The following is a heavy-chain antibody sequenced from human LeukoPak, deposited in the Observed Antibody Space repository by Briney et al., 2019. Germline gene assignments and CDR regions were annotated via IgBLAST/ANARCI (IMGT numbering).Heavy chain of an antibody. D-gene: IGHD3-10*01. V-gene: IGHV3-7*02. Sequence: GGSLRLSCAASGFTFSTYSMNWVRQAPGKGLEWVANIKQDGSEKYYVDSVKGRFTISRDNAKNSLYLQMNSLRGEDTAVYYCAAGSSVDYWGPGTLVTVSS. CDR1: GFTFSTYS. J-gene: IGHJ4*02. CDR3: AAGSSVDY. CDR2: IKQDGSEK.